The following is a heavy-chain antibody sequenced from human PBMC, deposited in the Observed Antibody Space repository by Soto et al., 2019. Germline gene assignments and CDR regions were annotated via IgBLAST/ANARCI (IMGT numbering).Heavy chain of an antibody. J-gene: IGHJ5*02. Sequence: PVGSLRLSCAASGFTFRSFTMNWFRQAPVNGLEWVSTISSNSAYIYYTDALRGRFTISRDNAKNSLHLQMNSLRAEDTAVYYCTRDASRDSSARGWFDPWGPGTLVTVSS. CDR2: ISSNSAYI. CDR3: TRDASRDSSARGWFDP. V-gene: IGHV3-21*01. CDR1: GFTFRSFT. D-gene: IGHD6-13*01.